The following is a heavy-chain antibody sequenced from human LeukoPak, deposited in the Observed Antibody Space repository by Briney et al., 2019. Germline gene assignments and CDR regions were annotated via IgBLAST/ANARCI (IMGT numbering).Heavy chain of an antibody. V-gene: IGHV3-43*01. CDR2: ISWDGGST. CDR3: AKDLHCSSTSCSYYGMDV. Sequence: PGGSLRLSCAASGFTFDDYNMHWVRQAPGKGLEWVSLISWDGGSTYYADSVKGRFTISRDNSKNSLYLQMNSLRTEDTALYYCAKDLHCSSTSCSYYGMDVWGQGTTVTVSS. D-gene: IGHD2-2*01. J-gene: IGHJ6*02. CDR1: GFTFDDYN.